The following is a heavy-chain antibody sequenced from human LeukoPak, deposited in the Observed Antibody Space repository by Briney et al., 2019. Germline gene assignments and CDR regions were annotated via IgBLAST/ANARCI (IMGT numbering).Heavy chain of an antibody. J-gene: IGHJ5*02. CDR2: ISSSGSTI. Sequence: GGSLRLSCAASGFTFSDYYMSWIRQAPGKGLEWVSYISSSGSTIYYADSVKGRFTISRDNAKNSLYLQMNSLRAEDTAVYYCARDSRGAARLFRWFDPWGQGTLVTVSS. D-gene: IGHD6-6*01. CDR3: ARDSRGAARLFRWFDP. CDR1: GFTFSDYY. V-gene: IGHV3-11*04.